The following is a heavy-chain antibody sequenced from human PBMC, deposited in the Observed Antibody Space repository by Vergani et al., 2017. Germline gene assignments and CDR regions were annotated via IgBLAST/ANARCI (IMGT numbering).Heavy chain of an antibody. V-gene: IGHV1-18*01. Sequence: QVQLVQSGAEVKKPGASVKVSCKASGYTFTSYGISWVRQAPGQGLEWMGWISAYNGNTNYAQKLQDRVTMTTDTSTSTAYMELRSLRSDDTAVYYCARRPNDYGDYDGGWFDPWGQGTLVTVSS. CDR1: GYTFTSYG. CDR2: ISAYNGNT. CDR3: ARRPNDYGDYDGGWFDP. J-gene: IGHJ5*02. D-gene: IGHD4-17*01.